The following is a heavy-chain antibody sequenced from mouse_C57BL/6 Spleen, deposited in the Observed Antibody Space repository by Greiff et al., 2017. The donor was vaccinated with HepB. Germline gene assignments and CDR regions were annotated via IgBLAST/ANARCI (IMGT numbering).Heavy chain of an antibody. J-gene: IGHJ2*01. CDR2: IDPETGGT. D-gene: IGHD4-1*01. CDR1: GYTFTDYE. Sequence: QVQLQQSGAELVRPGASVTLSCKASGYTFTDYEMHWVKQTPVHGLEWIGAIDPETGGTAYNQKFKGKAILTADKSSSTAYMELRSLTSEDSAVYYCTRGLGRWYFDYWGQGTTLTVSS. V-gene: IGHV1-15*01. CDR3: TRGLGRWYFDY.